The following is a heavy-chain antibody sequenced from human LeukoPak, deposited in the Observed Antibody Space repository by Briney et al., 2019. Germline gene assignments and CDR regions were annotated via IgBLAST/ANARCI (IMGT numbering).Heavy chain of an antibody. Sequence: PSETLSLTCAVYGGSFSGYYWSWIRQPPGKGLEWIGEINHSGSTNYNPSLKSRVTISVDTSKNQFSLKLSSVTAVDTAAYYCASLTVAGSDDAFDIWGQGTMVTVSS. CDR1: GGSFSGYY. V-gene: IGHV4-34*01. J-gene: IGHJ3*02. CDR2: INHSGST. D-gene: IGHD6-13*01. CDR3: ASLTVAGSDDAFDI.